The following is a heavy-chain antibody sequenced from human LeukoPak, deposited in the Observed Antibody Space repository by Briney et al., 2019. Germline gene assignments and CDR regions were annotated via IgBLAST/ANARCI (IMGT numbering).Heavy chain of an antibody. Sequence: SETLSLTCAVYAGSFGGYYWSWIRQPPGKGLEWIGEINHSGSTNYNPSLKSRVTILVDTSKNQFSLKLSSVTAADTAVYYCARGSGTRYWGQGTLVTVSS. CDR1: AGSFGGYY. V-gene: IGHV4-34*01. D-gene: IGHD3-10*01. CDR2: INHSGST. J-gene: IGHJ4*02. CDR3: ARGSGTRY.